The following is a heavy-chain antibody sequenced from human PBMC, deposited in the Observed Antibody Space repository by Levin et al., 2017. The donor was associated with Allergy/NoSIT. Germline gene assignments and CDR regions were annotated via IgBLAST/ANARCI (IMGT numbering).Heavy chain of an antibody. D-gene: IGHD2-8*02. Sequence: SETLSLTCTVSGASVISGHYYWSWIRQSPGTGLEWIGHSYYSGTAYYNPSLKSRLTISVDTSQNQFSLNLNSVTAADTAVYYCARVRNAGGRGWFDSWGQGTLVTVSS. CDR3: ARVRNAGGRGWFDS. CDR2: SYYSGTA. V-gene: IGHV4-31*03. CDR1: GASVISGHYY. J-gene: IGHJ5*01.